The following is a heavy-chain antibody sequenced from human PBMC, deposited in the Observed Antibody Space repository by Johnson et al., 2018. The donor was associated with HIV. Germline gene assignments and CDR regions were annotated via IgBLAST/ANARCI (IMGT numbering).Heavy chain of an antibody. V-gene: IGHV3-23*04. CDR3: AKGMGLSIGELSDAFHF. J-gene: IGHJ3*01. D-gene: IGHD3-10*01. Sequence: VQLVESGGGVVQPGGSLRLSCAASGFTFSSYAMHWVRQAPGKGLEWVSAISGSGGSTYYADSVKGRFTISRDNSKNTLYLQMNSLRPEDTAVYYCAKGMGLSIGELSDAFHFWGLGTVVTVSS. CDR2: ISGSGGST. CDR1: GFTFSSYA.